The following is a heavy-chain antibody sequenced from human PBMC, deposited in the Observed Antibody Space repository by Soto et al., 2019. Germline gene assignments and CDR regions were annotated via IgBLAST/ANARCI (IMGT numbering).Heavy chain of an antibody. V-gene: IGHV6-1*01. D-gene: IGHD4-4*01. J-gene: IGHJ4*02. CDR2: TYYRSKWYN. CDR3: ARDPPDFHSAFDF. CDR1: VDSVSSNRAA. Sequence: SQTLSLTCAVSVDSVSSNRAAWNWIRQSPSRGLEWLGRTYYRSKWYNDYAASVKSRITINSDASKNQFSLQLNSVTPEDTAVYYCARDPPDFHSAFDFWGQGTLVTVSS.